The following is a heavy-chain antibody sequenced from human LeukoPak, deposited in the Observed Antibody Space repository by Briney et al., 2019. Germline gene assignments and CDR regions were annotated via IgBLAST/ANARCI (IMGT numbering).Heavy chain of an antibody. Sequence: PSETLSLTCTVSGGSISSYYWSWIRQPPGKGLEWIGEINHSGSTNYNPSLKSRVTISVDTSKNQFSLKLSSVTAADTAVYYCGRGGGFTFYYDSGVFSSLFDDGAEETLLPFSS. CDR2: INHSGST. CDR3: GRGGGFTFYYDSGVFSSLFDD. V-gene: IGHV4-34*01. CDR1: GGSISSYY. D-gene: IGHD3-22*01. J-gene: IGHJ4*02.